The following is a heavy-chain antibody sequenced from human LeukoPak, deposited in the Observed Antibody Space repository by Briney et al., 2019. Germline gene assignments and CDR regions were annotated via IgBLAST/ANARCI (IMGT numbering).Heavy chain of an antibody. CDR1: GGSFSGYY. CDR3: ARHGFYDSSGYYFFED. V-gene: IGHV4-34*01. Sequence: SETLSLTCAVYGGSFSGYYWSWIRQPPGKGLEWIGEINHSGSTNYNPSLKSRVTISVDTSKNQFSLKLSSVTAADTAVYYCARHGFYDSSGYYFFEDWGQGTLVTVSS. CDR2: INHSGST. J-gene: IGHJ4*02. D-gene: IGHD3-22*01.